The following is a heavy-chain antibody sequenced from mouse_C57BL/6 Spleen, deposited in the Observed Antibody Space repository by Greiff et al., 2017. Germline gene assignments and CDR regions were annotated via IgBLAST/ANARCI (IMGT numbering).Heavy chain of an antibody. CDR2: IYPGDGDT. J-gene: IGHJ1*03. V-gene: IGHV1-82*01. CDR1: GYAFSSSW. D-gene: IGHD1-1*01. CDR3: ARWEDYGGNWYYDV. Sequence: VQLQQSGPELVKPGASVKISCKASGYAFSSSWMNWVKQRPGEGLEWIGRIYPGDGDTNYNGKFKGKATLTADKSSSTAYMQLSSLTSEDSAVYFYARWEDYGGNWYYDVWGTGTTVTVSS.